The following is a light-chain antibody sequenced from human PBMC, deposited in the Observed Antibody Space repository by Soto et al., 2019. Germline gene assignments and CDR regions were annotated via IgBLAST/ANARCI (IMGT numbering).Light chain of an antibody. CDR1: LSVGSN. V-gene: IGKV3-15*01. Sequence: EIVFAPVPGTLAFSPGERATLYCRASLSVGSNYLAWYQQKPGQPPRLLMYGASTWATGIPVRFSGSGSGTDFTLTISSLQSEDFAIYYCQQYNTWTWTFGQGTKVDIK. CDR3: QQYNTWTWT. J-gene: IGKJ1*01. CDR2: GAS.